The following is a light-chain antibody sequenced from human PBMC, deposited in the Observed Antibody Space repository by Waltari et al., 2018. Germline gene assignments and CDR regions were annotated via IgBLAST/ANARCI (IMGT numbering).Light chain of an antibody. CDR1: QSVSSN. Sequence: EIVMTQSPATLSVSPGERATLSCRASQSVSSNLAWYQQKPGQTPRLLIYAASTRATGIPARFSGSGSGTEFTLTISSLQSEDFAVYFCQQHNNWPPITFGQGTRLEIK. CDR3: QQHNNWPPIT. J-gene: IGKJ5*01. CDR2: AAS. V-gene: IGKV3-15*01.